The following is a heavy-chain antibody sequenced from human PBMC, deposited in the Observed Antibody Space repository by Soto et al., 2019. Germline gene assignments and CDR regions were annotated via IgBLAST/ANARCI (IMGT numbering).Heavy chain of an antibody. J-gene: IGHJ4*02. V-gene: IGHV1-69*10. CDR2: IIPILGIA. CDR1: GGTFSSYA. CDR3: ATTASYYDSSGYSILFDY. D-gene: IGHD3-22*01. Sequence: SVKVSCKASGGTFSSYAISWVRQAPGQGLEWMGGIIPILGIANYAQKFQGRVTITADESTSTAYMELSSLRSEDTAVYYCATTASYYDSSGYSILFDYWGQGTLVTVSS.